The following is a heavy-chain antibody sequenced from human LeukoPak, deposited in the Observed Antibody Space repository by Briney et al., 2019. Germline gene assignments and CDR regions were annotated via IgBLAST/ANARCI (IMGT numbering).Heavy chain of an antibody. CDR3: ATGLGYGGYDYGGY. Sequence: GATVKISCKASGYTFTDYYMHWVKQAPGKGLEWMGRVDPEDGETIYAEKFQGRVTITADTSTDTAYMELSSLRSEDTAVYYCATGLGYGGYDYGGYWGQGTLVTVSS. CDR2: VDPEDGET. J-gene: IGHJ4*02. D-gene: IGHD5-12*01. CDR1: GYTFTDYY. V-gene: IGHV1-69-2*01.